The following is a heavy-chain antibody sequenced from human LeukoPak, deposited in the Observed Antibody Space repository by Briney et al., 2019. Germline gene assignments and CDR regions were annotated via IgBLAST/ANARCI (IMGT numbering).Heavy chain of an antibody. CDR2: INHSGST. Sequence: PSETLSLTCAVYGGSFSGYYWSWIRQPPGKELEWIGEINHSGSTNYNPSLKSRVTISVDTSKNQFSLKLSSVTAADTAVYYCASGGSSWYYFDYWGQGTLVTVSS. V-gene: IGHV4-34*01. CDR3: ASGGSSWYYFDY. CDR1: GGSFSGYY. J-gene: IGHJ4*02. D-gene: IGHD6-13*01.